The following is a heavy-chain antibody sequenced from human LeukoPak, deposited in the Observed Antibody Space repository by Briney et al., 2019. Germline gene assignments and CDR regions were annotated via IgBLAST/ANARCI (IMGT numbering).Heavy chain of an antibody. Sequence: GGSLRLSCAASGFTFSIYWMSWVRQAPGKGLEWVANIKQDGSEKYYVDSVRGRFTISRDNAKNSLYLQMNSVRAEDTAVYYCARENYGTLGGIDVCGQGTTVTVSS. CDR2: IKQDGSEK. D-gene: IGHD1-7*01. J-gene: IGHJ6*01. V-gene: IGHV3-7*01. CDR3: ARENYGTLGGIDV. CDR1: GFTFSIYW.